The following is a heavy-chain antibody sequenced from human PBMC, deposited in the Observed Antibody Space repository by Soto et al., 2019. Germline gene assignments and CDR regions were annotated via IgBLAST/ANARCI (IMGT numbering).Heavy chain of an antibody. J-gene: IGHJ3*02. CDR2: IKQDGSEK. CDR3: AREKSPRTGDDAFDI. D-gene: IGHD7-27*01. V-gene: IGHV3-7*01. Sequence: GESLKISCAASGFTFSSYWMSWVRQAPGKGLEWVANIKQDGSEKYYVDSVKGRFTISRDNAKNSLYLQMNSLRAEDTAVYYCAREKSPRTGDDAFDIWGQGTMVTVSS. CDR1: GFTFSSYW.